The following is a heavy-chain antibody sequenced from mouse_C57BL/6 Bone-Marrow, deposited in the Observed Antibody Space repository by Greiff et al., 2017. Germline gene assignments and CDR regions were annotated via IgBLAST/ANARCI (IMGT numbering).Heavy chain of an antibody. CDR2: ISSGGSYT. CDR3: ERRDYDWFAY. CDR1: GFTFSSYG. D-gene: IGHD2-4*01. V-gene: IGHV5-6*02. Sequence: EVKVVESGGDLVKPGGSLKLSCAASGFTFSSYGMSWVRQTPDKRLEWVATISSGGSYTYYPDSVKGRFTISRDNAKNTLYRQMSSLKSEDTAMYYCERRDYDWFAYWGQGTLVTVSA. J-gene: IGHJ3*01.